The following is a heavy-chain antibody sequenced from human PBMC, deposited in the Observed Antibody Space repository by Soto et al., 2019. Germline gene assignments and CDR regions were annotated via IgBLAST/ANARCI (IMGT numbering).Heavy chain of an antibody. V-gene: IGHV4-59*01. D-gene: IGHD6-19*01. CDR1: GGSISSYY. CDR2: IYYSGST. CDR3: AGESIAGAGEGYDVFDI. Sequence: PSETLSLTCTVSGGSISSYYWSWIRQPPGKGLEWIGYIYYSGSTNYNPSLKSRVTISVDTSKNQFSLKLSSVTAADTAVYYCAGESIAGAGEGYDVFDIGGQGTMVTVS. J-gene: IGHJ3*02.